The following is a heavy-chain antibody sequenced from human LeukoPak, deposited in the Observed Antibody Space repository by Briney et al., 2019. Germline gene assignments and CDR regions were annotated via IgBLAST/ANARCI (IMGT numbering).Heavy chain of an antibody. CDR1: GYTFIAYY. CDR2: INPNSGGT. D-gene: IGHD2-2*01. Sequence: ASVKVSCKASGYTFIAYYMHWVRQAPGQGLEWMGWINPNSGGTNYAQKFQGRVTMTRDTSISTAYMDLSRLRSDDTAVYYCARGTGVLVPAATWFDPWGQGTLVTVPS. CDR3: ARGTGVLVPAATWFDP. J-gene: IGHJ5*02. V-gene: IGHV1-2*02.